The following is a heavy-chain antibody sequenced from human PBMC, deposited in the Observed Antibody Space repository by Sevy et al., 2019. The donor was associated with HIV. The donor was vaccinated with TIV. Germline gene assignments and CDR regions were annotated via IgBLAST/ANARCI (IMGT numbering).Heavy chain of an antibody. CDR1: GYTFTSYG. J-gene: IGHJ6*02. V-gene: IGHV1-18*01. CDR3: ARGSGDYYYYYGMDV. Sequence: ASVKVSCKASGYTFTSYGISWVRQAPGQGLEWMGWISAYNGNTNYAQKLQGRVTMTTDTSTITAYMELRSLRSDDTAVYYCARGSGDYYYYYGMDVWGQGTTVTVSS. CDR2: ISAYNGNT.